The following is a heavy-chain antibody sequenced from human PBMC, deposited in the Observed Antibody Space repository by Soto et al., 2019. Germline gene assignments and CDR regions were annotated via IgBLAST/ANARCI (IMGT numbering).Heavy chain of an antibody. CDR1: GFSLSTSGVG. CDR3: AHRLNLAAGTGRNSFDP. Sequence: SGPTLVNPTQTLTLTCTFSGFSLSTSGVGVGWIRQPPGKALEWLALIYWNDDKLYSPSLKSRLTIAKDTSKNQVVLTMTNMDPVDTATYYCAHRLNLAAGTGRNSFDPWGQGTQVTVSS. V-gene: IGHV2-5*01. J-gene: IGHJ5*02. CDR2: IYWNDDK. D-gene: IGHD6-13*01.